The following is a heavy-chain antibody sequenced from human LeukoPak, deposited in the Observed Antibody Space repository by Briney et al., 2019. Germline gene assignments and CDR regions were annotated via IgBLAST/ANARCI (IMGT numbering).Heavy chain of an antibody. CDR3: ARDRARGSYYYGMDV. Sequence: GGSLRLSCAASGFTFSSYEMNWVRQAPGKGLEWVSYISGGGNNKYYADSVKGRFTISRDNAKDSLYLQMNSLRAEDTAVYHCARDRARGSYYYGMDVWGQGTTVTVSS. CDR1: GFTFSSYE. CDR2: ISGGGNNK. V-gene: IGHV3-48*03. J-gene: IGHJ6*02. D-gene: IGHD3-10*01.